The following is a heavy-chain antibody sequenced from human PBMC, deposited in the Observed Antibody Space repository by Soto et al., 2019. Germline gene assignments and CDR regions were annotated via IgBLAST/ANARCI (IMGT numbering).Heavy chain of an antibody. D-gene: IGHD2-2*01. CDR1: GFTFSSYG. V-gene: IGHV3-30*18. CDR3: AKAQCSSTSCYPLYYYYYGMDV. J-gene: IGHJ6*02. CDR2: ISYDGSNK. Sequence: QVQLVESGGGVVQPGRSLRVSCAASGFTFSSYGMHWVRQAPGKGLEWVAVISYDGSNKYYADSVKGRFTISRDNSKNTLYLQMNSLRAEDTAVYYCAKAQCSSTSCYPLYYYYYGMDVWGQGTTVTVSS.